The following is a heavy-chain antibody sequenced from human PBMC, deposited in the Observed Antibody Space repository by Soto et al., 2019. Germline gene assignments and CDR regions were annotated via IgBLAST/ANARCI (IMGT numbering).Heavy chain of an antibody. CDR2: IWYDGSNK. CDR1: GFSFSSYG. V-gene: IGHV3-33*01. Sequence: QVQLVESGGGVVQSGRSLRLSCAASGFSFSSYGMHWVRQAPGKGLEWVAVIWYDGSNKYYADSVKGRFTISRDNSKNTVYRLMNSLRAEDTAVYYCARDGSGDRHAFDIWGQGTMVTVSS. CDR3: ARDGSGDRHAFDI. D-gene: IGHD3-10*01. J-gene: IGHJ3*02.